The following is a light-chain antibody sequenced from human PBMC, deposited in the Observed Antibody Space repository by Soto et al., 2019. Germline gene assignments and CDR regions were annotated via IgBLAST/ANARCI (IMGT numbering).Light chain of an antibody. J-gene: IGLJ3*02. V-gene: IGLV1-40*01. CDR1: SSNIGAGFD. CDR3: QSYDSSLSGSWV. CDR2: GNS. Sequence: QSVLTQPPSVSGAPGQRVTISCTGCSSNIGAGFDVHWYQQLPGTAPKLLIYGNSNRPSGVPDRFSGSKSGTSASLAITGLQAEDEAEYYCQSYDSSLSGSWVFGGGTKVTVL.